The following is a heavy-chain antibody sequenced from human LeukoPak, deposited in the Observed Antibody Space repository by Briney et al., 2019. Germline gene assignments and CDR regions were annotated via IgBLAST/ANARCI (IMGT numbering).Heavy chain of an antibody. CDR2: ISGSGGNT. CDR1: GFTFSFYV. CDR3: AKDRRPGGGVIDAFDY. D-gene: IGHD3-16*02. Sequence: AGGTLRLSCAASGFTFSFYVMTWVRQAPGKGLEWVSGISGSGGNTYYADSVKGRFTISRDNSKNTLYLQMNSLRAEDTAVYYCAKDRRPGGGVIDAFDYWGQGTLVTVSS. V-gene: IGHV3-23*01. J-gene: IGHJ4*02.